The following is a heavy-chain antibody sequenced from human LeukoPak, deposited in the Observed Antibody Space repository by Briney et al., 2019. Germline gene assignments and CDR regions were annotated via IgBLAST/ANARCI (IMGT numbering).Heavy chain of an antibody. CDR1: GGSISSSSYY. CDR2: IYYSGST. CDR3: ARHPLIVGAHIDY. Sequence: PSETLSLTCTVSGGSISSSSYYWGWIRQPPGKGLEWIGSIYYSGSTYYNPSLKSRVTISVDTSKNQFSLKLSSVTAADTAVYYCARHPLIVGAHIDYWGQGTLVTVSS. J-gene: IGHJ4*02. V-gene: IGHV4-39*07. D-gene: IGHD1-26*01.